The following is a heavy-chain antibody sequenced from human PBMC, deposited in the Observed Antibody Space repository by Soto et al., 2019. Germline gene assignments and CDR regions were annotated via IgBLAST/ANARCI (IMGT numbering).Heavy chain of an antibody. Sequence: KPSETLSLTCAVYGGSFSGYYWSWIRQPPGKGLEWIGEINHSGSTNYNPSLKSRVIISVDTSKNQFSLKLSSVTAADTAVYYCARGRHCSGGSCYWFHYGMDVWGQGTTVTVSS. CDR1: GGSFSGYY. D-gene: IGHD2-15*01. V-gene: IGHV4-34*01. CDR3: ARGRHCSGGSCYWFHYGMDV. J-gene: IGHJ6*02. CDR2: INHSGST.